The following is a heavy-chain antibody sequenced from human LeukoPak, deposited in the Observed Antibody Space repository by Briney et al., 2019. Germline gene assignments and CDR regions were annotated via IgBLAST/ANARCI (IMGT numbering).Heavy chain of an antibody. D-gene: IGHD2-2*01. Sequence: GGSLRLSCAASGFTVSNNYMTWVRQAPGKGLECVSVIYSGGSTYSADSVRGRFTISRDNSKNTVSLQMKSLRAEDTAVYYCAIGVVGTARYWYFDLWGRGTRLIVSS. CDR1: GFTVSNNY. CDR3: AIGVVGTARYWYFDL. CDR2: IYSGGST. V-gene: IGHV3-53*01. J-gene: IGHJ2*01.